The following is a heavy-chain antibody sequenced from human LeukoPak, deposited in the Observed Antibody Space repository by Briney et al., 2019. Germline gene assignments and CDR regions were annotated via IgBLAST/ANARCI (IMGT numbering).Heavy chain of an antibody. CDR3: VRRISGSYYSD. CDR1: GFTFSSYW. J-gene: IGHJ4*02. V-gene: IGHV3-74*01. CDR2: INSDGSST. D-gene: IGHD1-26*01. Sequence: PGGSLRLSCVASGFTFSSYWMHWVRQAPGKGLVWVSRINSDGSSTNYADSVKGRFSISRDNAKNTVDLQMNSLRVEDTALYYCVRRISGSYYSDWGQGTLVTVSS.